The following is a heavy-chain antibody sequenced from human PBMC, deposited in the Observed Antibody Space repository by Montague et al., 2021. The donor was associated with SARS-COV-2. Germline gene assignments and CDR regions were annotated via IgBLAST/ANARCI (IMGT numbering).Heavy chain of an antibody. Sequence: SETLSLTCTVSGVSITDYYWSWIRQPPGKGLEWVGDVLYNKSTNYNPSLKSRVAISVDTSKNQFSLRLTSVTAADTAFYYCVRLPHYDGLNGPPDCWGQGTLVTVSS. CDR2: VLYNKST. D-gene: IGHD3-9*01. CDR3: VRLPHYDGLNGPPDC. J-gene: IGHJ4*02. V-gene: IGHV4-59*08. CDR1: GVSITDYY.